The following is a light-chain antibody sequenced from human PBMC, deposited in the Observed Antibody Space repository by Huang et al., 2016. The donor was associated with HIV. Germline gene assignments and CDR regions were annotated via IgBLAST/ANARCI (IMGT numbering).Light chain of an antibody. Sequence: DIQLTQSPSTLSASVGDRLTTTCRASQNISSWLAWYQQKPGKAPKLLCYKISSLESGVPSRFSGSGSGTKFTLTINSLQPDDIGTYYCQYGETFGQGSKVEVK. J-gene: IGKJ1*01. CDR3: QYGET. V-gene: IGKV1-5*03. CDR2: KIS. CDR1: QNISSW.